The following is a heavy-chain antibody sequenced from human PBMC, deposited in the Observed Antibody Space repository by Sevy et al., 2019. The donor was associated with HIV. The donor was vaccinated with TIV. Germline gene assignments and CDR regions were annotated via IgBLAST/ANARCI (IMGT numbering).Heavy chain of an antibody. J-gene: IGHJ6*03. CDR2: ISGSGGST. CDR1: GFTFSSYA. D-gene: IGHD3-22*01. V-gene: IGHV3-23*01. Sequence: GGSLRLSCAASGFTFSSYAMSWVRQAPGKGLEWVSAISGSGGSTYYADSVKGRFTISRDNSKNTLYLQMNSLRAEDTAVYYCAKDGSITMIVVAYYMDVWGKGTTVTVSS. CDR3: AKDGSITMIVVAYYMDV.